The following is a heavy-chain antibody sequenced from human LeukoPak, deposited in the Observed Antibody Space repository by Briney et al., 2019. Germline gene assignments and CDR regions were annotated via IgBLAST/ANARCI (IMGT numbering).Heavy chain of an antibody. CDR3: AKDRSTTGTITAFDI. CDR2: INWNGDST. D-gene: IGHD1-1*01. V-gene: IGHV3-20*04. CDR1: EFSFDEYG. J-gene: IGHJ3*02. Sequence: GGSLRLSCTASEFSFDEYGLSWVRQAPGKGLEWVSGINWNGDSTGYADSVKGRFTISRDNAKNSLYLQMNSLRAEDMALYYCAKDRSTTGTITAFDIWGQGTMVTVSS.